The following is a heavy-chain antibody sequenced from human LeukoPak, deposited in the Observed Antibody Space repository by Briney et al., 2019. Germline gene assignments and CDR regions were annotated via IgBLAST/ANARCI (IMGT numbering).Heavy chain of an antibody. CDR1: GYSFTSCW. D-gene: IGHD2-2*01. J-gene: IGHJ4*02. CDR3: ARHCSSTSCYAGFDY. V-gene: IGHV5-51*01. Sequence: GESLKISCKGSGYSFTSCWIGWVRQMPGKGLEWMGIIYPGDSDTRYSPSFQGQVTISADKSISTAYLQWSSLKASDTAMYYCARHCSSTSCYAGFDYWGQGTLVTVSS. CDR2: IYPGDSDT.